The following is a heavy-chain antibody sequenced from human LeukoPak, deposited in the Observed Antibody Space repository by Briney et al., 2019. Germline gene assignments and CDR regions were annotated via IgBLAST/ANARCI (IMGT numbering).Heavy chain of an antibody. D-gene: IGHD2-8*01. J-gene: IGHJ5*02. Sequence: GGSLRLSCAASGFTVSSYAVNWVRQAPGKGLEWVSYISSSSSAIYYADSVKGRFTMSRDNAKNSLYLQMNSLRAEDTALYYCARVMGRHWFDPWGQGTLVTVSS. CDR1: GFTVSSYA. CDR2: ISSSSSAI. CDR3: ARVMGRHWFDP. V-gene: IGHV3-48*01.